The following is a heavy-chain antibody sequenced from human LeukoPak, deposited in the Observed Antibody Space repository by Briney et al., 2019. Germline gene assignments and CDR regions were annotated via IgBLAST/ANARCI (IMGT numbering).Heavy chain of an antibody. J-gene: IGHJ4*02. D-gene: IGHD3-16*01. V-gene: IGHV4-59*01. CDR2: IYYSGST. Sequence: PSETLSLTCTVSGGSISSYYWSRIRQPPGKGLEWIGYIYYSGSTNYNPSLKSRVTISVDTSKNQFSLKLSSVTAADTAVYYCASNLGGSSQTFDYWGQGTLVTVSS. CDR1: GGSISSYY. CDR3: ASNLGGSSQTFDY.